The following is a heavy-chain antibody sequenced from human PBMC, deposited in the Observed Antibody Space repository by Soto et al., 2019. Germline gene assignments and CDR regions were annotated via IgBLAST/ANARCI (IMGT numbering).Heavy chain of an antibody. CDR2: IIPILGIA. J-gene: IGHJ6*02. CDR1: GGTFSSYT. Sequence: QVQLVQSGAEVKKPGSSVKVSCKASGGTFSSYTISWVRQAPGQGLEWMGRIIPILGIANYAQKFQGRVTITADKSTSTAYMERSSLRSEDTAVDYCARAVIVVVTAIPYGMDVWGQGTTVTVSS. V-gene: IGHV1-69*02. CDR3: ARAVIVVVTAIPYGMDV. D-gene: IGHD2-21*02.